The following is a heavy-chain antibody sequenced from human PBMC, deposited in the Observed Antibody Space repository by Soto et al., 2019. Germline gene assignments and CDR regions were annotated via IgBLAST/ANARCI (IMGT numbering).Heavy chain of an antibody. D-gene: IGHD3-10*01. CDR2: INPNSGGT. CDR1: GYTFTGYY. CDR3: ARESSPRLLWFGELSWFDP. V-gene: IGHV1-2*02. J-gene: IGHJ5*02. Sequence: ASVKVSCKASGYTFTGYYMHWVRQSPVQGLEWMGWINPNSGGTNYAQKFQGRVTMTRDTSISTAYMELSRLRSDDTAVYYCARESSPRLLWFGELSWFDPWGQGTLVTVSS.